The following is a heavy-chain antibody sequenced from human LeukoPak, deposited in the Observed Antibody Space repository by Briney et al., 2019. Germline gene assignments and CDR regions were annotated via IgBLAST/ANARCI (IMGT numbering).Heavy chain of an antibody. CDR3: ARVAVGAGTDYFDY. CDR2: IYSGGDT. D-gene: IGHD6-19*01. V-gene: IGHV3-53*01. J-gene: IGHJ4*02. Sequence: PGGSLRLSCAASGFTVSSNYMSWVRQAPGKGLEWVSVIYSGGDTYYADSVKGRFTISIDNSKNTLYLQMNSLRAEDTAVYYCARVAVGAGTDYFDYWGQGTLVTVSS. CDR1: GFTVSSNY.